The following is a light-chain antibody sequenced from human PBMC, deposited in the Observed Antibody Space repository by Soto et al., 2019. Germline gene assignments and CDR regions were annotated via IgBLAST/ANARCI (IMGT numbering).Light chain of an antibody. Sequence: DLQMTQSPSTLSASVGDRVTITCRASQSISSWLAWYQQKPGKAPKLLIYKASSLESGVPSRFCGSGSETEFALTLSSLQSDDFATCYGQQYKSYPRTFRQENKVEIK. CDR1: QSISSW. CDR2: KAS. CDR3: QQYKSYPRT. J-gene: IGKJ1*01. V-gene: IGKV1-5*03.